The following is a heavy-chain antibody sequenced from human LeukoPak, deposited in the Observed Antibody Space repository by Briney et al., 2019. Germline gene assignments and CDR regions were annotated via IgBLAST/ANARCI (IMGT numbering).Heavy chain of an antibody. CDR1: GGSFSGYY. V-gene: IGHV4-34*01. D-gene: IGHD1-1*01. CDR2: INHSGST. Sequence: PSETLSLTCAVYGGSFSGYYWSWIRQPPGKGLEWIGEINHSGSTNYNPSLKSRVTISVDTSKNQFSLKLSSVTAADTAVYYCASRTLLTLYYFDYCGQGTLVTVSS. CDR3: ASRTLLTLYYFDY. J-gene: IGHJ4*02.